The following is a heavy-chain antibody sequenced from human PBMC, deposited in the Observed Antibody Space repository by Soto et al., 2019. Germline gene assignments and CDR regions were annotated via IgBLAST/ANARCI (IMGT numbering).Heavy chain of an antibody. Sequence: SETLSLTCAVSGYSISSDYYWGWIRQPPGKGLEWIGSVDHSGRTYYSPSLRSRLTIFIDTSKNQFSLRLTSVTAADTAMYFCAKKGYYPSGKINLFDSWGPGTLVTVSS. D-gene: IGHD3-10*01. J-gene: IGHJ4*02. CDR2: VDHSGRT. V-gene: IGHV4-38-2*01. CDR1: GYSISSDYY. CDR3: AKKGYYPSGKINLFDS.